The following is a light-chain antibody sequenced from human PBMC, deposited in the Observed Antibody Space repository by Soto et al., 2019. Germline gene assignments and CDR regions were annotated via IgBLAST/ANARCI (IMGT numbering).Light chain of an antibody. CDR2: GVS. CDR1: QSLTSSY. V-gene: IGKV3-20*01. CDR3: QHYGYSLWT. Sequence: EIVLTQSPGTLSLSPGETATLSCRASQSLTSSYLAWYQQRPVQAPSLLIYGVSSRATVIPDRFSGSWSGTDFTITITRLAAEDFAVYYCQHYGYSLWTFGQGTKVDIK. J-gene: IGKJ1*01.